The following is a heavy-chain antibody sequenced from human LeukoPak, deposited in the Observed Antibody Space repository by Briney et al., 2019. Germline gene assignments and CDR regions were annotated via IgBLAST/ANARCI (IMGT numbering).Heavy chain of an antibody. Sequence: GASEKVSCKASGYTFTSYDINWVRQATGQGLEWMGWMNPNSGDTGYAQNFQGRVTMTRDTSISTAYMELSSLRSEDTAVYYCARTPRNGYIEGYWGQGTLVTVSS. J-gene: IGHJ4*02. CDR3: ARTPRNGYIEGY. CDR2: MNPNSGDT. V-gene: IGHV1-8*01. D-gene: IGHD5-24*01. CDR1: GYTFTSYD.